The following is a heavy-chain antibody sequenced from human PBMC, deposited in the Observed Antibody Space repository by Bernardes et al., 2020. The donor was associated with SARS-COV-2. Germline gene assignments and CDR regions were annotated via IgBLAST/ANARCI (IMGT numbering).Heavy chain of an antibody. Sequence: SQSLSLTCTVFGGFISNNPYYWGWLLQPPGKGLEWIGSIYYSGTTYYNPSLKSRFTISVDTSKNQFSLKLTSVTAADTAVYYCATVFCSTTSCYNPSDPYYYYYGLDVWGQGTTVTVSS. CDR3: ATVFCSTTSCYNPSDPYYYYYGLDV. J-gene: IGHJ6*02. D-gene: IGHD2-2*01. CDR2: IYYSGTT. V-gene: IGHV4-39*01. CDR1: GGFISNNPYY.